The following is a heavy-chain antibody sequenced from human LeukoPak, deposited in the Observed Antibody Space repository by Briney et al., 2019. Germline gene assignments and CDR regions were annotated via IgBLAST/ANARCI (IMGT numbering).Heavy chain of an antibody. V-gene: IGHV3-33*01. CDR3: ARDHSSGLFYFDY. J-gene: IGHJ4*02. CDR2: IWFDGGKK. CDR1: GFTFGGYG. D-gene: IGHD3-22*01. Sequence: PGGSLRLSCAASGFTFGGYGMQWVRQALGEGLERVAVIWFDGGKKYYADSVKGRFTISRDNSKNTLYLQMNSLRAEDTAVYYCARDHSSGLFYFDYWGQGALVTVSS.